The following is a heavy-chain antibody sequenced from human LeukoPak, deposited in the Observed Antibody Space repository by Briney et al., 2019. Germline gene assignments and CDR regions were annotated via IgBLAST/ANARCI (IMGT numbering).Heavy chain of an antibody. D-gene: IGHD1-1*01. J-gene: IGHJ5*02. CDR3: ARVTGTKGSNWFDP. CDR1: GYTFTSYS. CDR2: ISAYNGNT. V-gene: IGHV1-18*04. Sequence: GASVKVSCKASGYTFTSYSMHWVRQAPGQGLEWMGWISAYNGNTNYAQKLQGRVTMTTDTSTSTAYMELRSLRSDDTAVYYYARVTGTKGSNWFDPWGQGTLVTVSS.